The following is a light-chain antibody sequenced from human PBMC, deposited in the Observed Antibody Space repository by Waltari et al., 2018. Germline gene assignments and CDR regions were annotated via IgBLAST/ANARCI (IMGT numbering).Light chain of an antibody. V-gene: IGLV1-51*02. CDR3: HVWHPHVDPGV. CDR1: SPNIGKHY. J-gene: IGLJ1*01. CDR2: EDT. Sequence: QSVLTQPPSVSPAPGPRVTIPSSGGSPNIGKHYVTWYRQFPGSAPKLLTYEDTERPAGVPGRFSGSKSGNTATLTISRVEAGDEARYYCHVWHPHVDPGVFGTGTEVTVL.